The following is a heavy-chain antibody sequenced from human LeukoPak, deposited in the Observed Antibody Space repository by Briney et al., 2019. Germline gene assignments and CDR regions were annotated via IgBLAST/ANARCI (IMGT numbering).Heavy chain of an antibody. CDR2: IKHDESEK. CDR1: GFSFNSDW. CDR3: TRLRGESPRSFDP. V-gene: IGHV3-7*01. Sequence: GGFLRLSCAASGFSFNSDWMDWVRQAPGKGLEWVANIKHDESEKNYLDSVKGRFTISRDNAQNSLYLQMNGLRVEDTAVYYCTRLRGESPRSFDPWGQGTLVTVSS. D-gene: IGHD3-10*01. J-gene: IGHJ5*02.